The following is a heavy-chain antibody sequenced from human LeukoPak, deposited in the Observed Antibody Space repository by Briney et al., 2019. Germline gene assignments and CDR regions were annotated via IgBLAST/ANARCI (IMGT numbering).Heavy chain of an antibody. D-gene: IGHD3-9*01. Sequence: GGSLRLSCAASGFTFSSYAMSWVRQAPGKGLEWVSAISGSGGSTYYADSAKGRFTISRDNSKNTLYLQMNSLRAEDTAVYYCAKGTREYDILTGYYLYYYYYGMDVWGQGTTVTVSS. CDR2: ISGSGGST. V-gene: IGHV3-23*01. CDR1: GFTFSSYA. J-gene: IGHJ6*02. CDR3: AKGTREYDILTGYYLYYYYYGMDV.